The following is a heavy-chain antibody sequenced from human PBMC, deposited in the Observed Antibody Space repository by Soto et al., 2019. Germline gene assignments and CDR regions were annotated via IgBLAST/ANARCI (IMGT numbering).Heavy chain of an antibody. J-gene: IGHJ5*02. CDR2: ISWNSGSI. Sequence: EVQLVESGGGLVQPGRSLRLSCAASGFTFDDYAMHWVRQAPGKGLEWVSGISWNSGSIGYADSVKGRFTISRDNAKNSVYLQMYGLRAEDTGLYYCAKGHNWDDVGWFDPWGQGTLVTVSS. CDR1: GFTFDDYA. D-gene: IGHD1-20*01. V-gene: IGHV3-9*01. CDR3: AKGHNWDDVGWFDP.